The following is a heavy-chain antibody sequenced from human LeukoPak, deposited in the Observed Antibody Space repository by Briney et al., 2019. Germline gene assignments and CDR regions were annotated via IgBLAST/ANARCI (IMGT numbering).Heavy chain of an antibody. V-gene: IGHV1-69*02. D-gene: IGHD3-22*01. CDR3: ARGGPYYDSTNNWFDP. J-gene: IGHJ5*02. CDR1: GGTFSSYT. CDR2: IIPILGIA. Sequence: ASVKVSCKASGGTFSSYTISWVRQAPGQGLEWMERIIPILGIANYAQKFQGRVTITADKSTSTAYMELSSLRSEDTAVYYCARGGPYYDSTNNWFDPWGQGTLVTVSS.